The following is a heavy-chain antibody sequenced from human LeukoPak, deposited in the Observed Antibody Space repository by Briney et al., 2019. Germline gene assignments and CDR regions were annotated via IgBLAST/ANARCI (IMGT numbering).Heavy chain of an antibody. CDR1: GYTFTGYY. Sequence: ASVKVSCKASGYTFTGYYIHWVRQAPGQGLEWMGWINPNSGGTNYAQKFQGRVTMTRDTPISTAYMELSRLRSDDTAVYYCARTDYGDFAYDFDYWGQGTLVTVSS. D-gene: IGHD4-17*01. CDR3: ARTDYGDFAYDFDY. V-gene: IGHV1-2*02. J-gene: IGHJ4*02. CDR2: INPNSGGT.